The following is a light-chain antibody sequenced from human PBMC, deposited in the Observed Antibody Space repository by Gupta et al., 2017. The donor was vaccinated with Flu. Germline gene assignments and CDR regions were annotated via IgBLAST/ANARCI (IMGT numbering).Light chain of an antibody. CDR1: QSIRNY. J-gene: IGKJ4*01. V-gene: IGKV1-39*01. CDR3: QQSYSLPLS. Sequence: DTQITHSLPSLSASVGDRVTITCRASQSIRNYLNWYQQKPGKAPKVLISGASSLQGGVPPRFSGSGSGTDFVLTISSLQREDFATYYCQQSYSLPLSFGGGTKLEI. CDR2: GAS.